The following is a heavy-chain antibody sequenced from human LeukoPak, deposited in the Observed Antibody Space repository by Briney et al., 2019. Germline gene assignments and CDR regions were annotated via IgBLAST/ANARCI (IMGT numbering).Heavy chain of an antibody. CDR1: GYTFTTYA. CDR3: AGGIVVQPSANWFDP. CDR2: INADDGNT. Sequence: VASVKVSCKTSGYTFTTYAIHWVRQAPGQRLEWMGLINADDGNTRYSQRFQGRVTITRDTSANTAYMELSSLRFEDTAVYYCAGGIVVQPSANWFDPWGQGTPVTVSS. V-gene: IGHV1-3*01. J-gene: IGHJ5*02. D-gene: IGHD2-2*01.